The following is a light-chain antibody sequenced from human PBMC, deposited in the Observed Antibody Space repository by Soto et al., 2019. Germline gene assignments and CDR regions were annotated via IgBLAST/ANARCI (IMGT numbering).Light chain of an antibody. Sequence: EIVMTQSPATLSVSPGERATLSCRASQSVSSNLAWYQQKPGQAPRLLIYGASTRATGIPARFSGSGSGTEFTLTISSLQSEDVAVYYCQQYNNWPGTFGQGTKLEI. CDR1: QSVSSN. V-gene: IGKV3-15*01. CDR3: QQYNNWPGT. J-gene: IGKJ2*01. CDR2: GAS.